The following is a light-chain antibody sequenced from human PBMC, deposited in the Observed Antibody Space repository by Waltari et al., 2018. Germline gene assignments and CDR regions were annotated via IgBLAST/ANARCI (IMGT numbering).Light chain of an antibody. J-gene: IGKJ3*01. CDR1: QDIRNW. CDR3: QQANSFPIT. Sequence: DIQLTQSPSSVSASVGDRVTITCRASQDIRNWLAWYQQKPGKPPNLLIYATSSLQTGVPARFSGSGSGTEFTLSISSLQPEDVATYYCQQANSFPITFGPGTKVDIK. CDR2: ATS. V-gene: IGKV1-12*01.